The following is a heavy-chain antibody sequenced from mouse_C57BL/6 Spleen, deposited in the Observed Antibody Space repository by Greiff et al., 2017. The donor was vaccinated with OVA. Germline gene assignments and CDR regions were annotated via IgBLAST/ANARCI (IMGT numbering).Heavy chain of an antibody. CDR2: IDPSDSYT. Sequence: VKLQQPGAELVMPGASVKLSCKASGYTFTSYWMHWVKQRPGQGLEWIGEIDPSDSYTNYNQKFKGKSTLTVDKSSSTAYMQLSSLTSQDSAVYYCARYDVYYFDYWGQGTTLTVSS. J-gene: IGHJ2*01. V-gene: IGHV1-69*01. CDR1: GYTFTSYW. D-gene: IGHD2-14*01. CDR3: ARYDVYYFDY.